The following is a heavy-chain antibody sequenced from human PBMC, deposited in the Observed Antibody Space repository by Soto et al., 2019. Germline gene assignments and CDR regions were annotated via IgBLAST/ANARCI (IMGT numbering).Heavy chain of an antibody. CDR3: ARHYCSGGNCHYFDY. D-gene: IGHD2-15*01. V-gene: IGHV4-39*01. J-gene: IGHJ4*02. Sequence: PSGTLSLTCTVSGGSVSSTTYYWGWIRQPPGTGLEWIGNIYYSGSTYYNPSLKSRVTMSVDTSKNQFSLKLSSVTAADTAVYYCARHYCSGGNCHYFDYWGQGTLVPVSS. CDR2: IYYSGST. CDR1: GGSVSSTTYY.